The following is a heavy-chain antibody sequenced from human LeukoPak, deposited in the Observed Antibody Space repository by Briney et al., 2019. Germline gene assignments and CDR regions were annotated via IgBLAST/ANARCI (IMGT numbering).Heavy chain of an antibody. CDR3: ARAAGVPAARYAFDS. V-gene: IGHV1-2*04. CDR1: GYTFTGYY. CDR2: INPNSGGT. D-gene: IGHD2-2*01. J-gene: IGHJ3*02. Sequence: ASVKVSCKASGYTFTGYYMHWVRQAPGQGLEWMGWINPNSGGTNYAQRFQGWVTMTRDTSISTAYMELSRLRSDDTAVYYCARAAGVPAARYAFDSWGQGTMVTVSS.